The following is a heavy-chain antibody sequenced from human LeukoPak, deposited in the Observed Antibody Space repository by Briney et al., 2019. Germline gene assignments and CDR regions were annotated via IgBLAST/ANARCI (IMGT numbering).Heavy chain of an antibody. CDR3: ARHPGYSYGYDYFDY. D-gene: IGHD5-18*01. Sequence: SETLSLTCTVSGGSISSYYWSWIRQPPGKGLEWIGYIYYSGSTNYNPSLKSRVTISVDTSKNQFSLKLSSVTAADTAVYYCARHPGYSYGYDYFDYWGQGTLVTVSS. CDR1: GGSISSYY. J-gene: IGHJ4*02. V-gene: IGHV4-59*08. CDR2: IYYSGST.